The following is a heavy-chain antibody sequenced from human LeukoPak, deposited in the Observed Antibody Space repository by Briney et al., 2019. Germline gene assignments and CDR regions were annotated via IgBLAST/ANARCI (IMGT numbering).Heavy chain of an antibody. CDR3: ARDKHVEMATVVLDY. V-gene: IGHV3-21*01. J-gene: IGHJ4*02. CDR2: ISSSSSYI. D-gene: IGHD5-24*01. CDR1: RFTFSSYS. Sequence: GGSLRLSCAASRFTFSSYSMNWVRQAPGKGLEWVSSISSSSSYIYYADSVKGRFTISRDNAKNSLYLQMNSLRAEDTAVYYCARDKHVEMATVVLDYWGQGTLVTVSS.